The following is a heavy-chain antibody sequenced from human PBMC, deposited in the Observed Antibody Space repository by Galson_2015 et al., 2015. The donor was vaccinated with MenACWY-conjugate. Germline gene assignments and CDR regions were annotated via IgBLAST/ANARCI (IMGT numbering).Heavy chain of an antibody. Sequence: QSGAEVKKPGESLKISCKGSGYSFTSYWIGWVRQMPGKGLEWMGIIYPGDSDTRYSPSFQGQVTISADKSISTAYLQWSSLKASDTAMYYCARSLGVDIVANNWFDPWGQGTLVTVSS. D-gene: IGHD5-12*01. CDR3: ARSLGVDIVANNWFDP. V-gene: IGHV5-51*01. CDR2: IYPGDSDT. CDR1: GYSFTSYW. J-gene: IGHJ5*02.